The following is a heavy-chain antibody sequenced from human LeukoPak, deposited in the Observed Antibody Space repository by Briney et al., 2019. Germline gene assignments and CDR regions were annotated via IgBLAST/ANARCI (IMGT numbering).Heavy chain of an antibody. V-gene: IGHV3-74*01. D-gene: IGHD3-22*01. CDR1: VFTFSNYW. J-gene: IGHJ5*02. Sequence: PGGSLRLSCAAPVFTFSNYWMHWVRQAPGRGLVWVSRIKCDGINKSYAGSGKGPFTISRDHDKNTLNLQMNNLRDEDTAVYYCARDLGQYYDTRDNWFDPWGQRTLVSVSS. CDR3: ARDLGQYYDTRDNWFDP. CDR2: IKCDGINK.